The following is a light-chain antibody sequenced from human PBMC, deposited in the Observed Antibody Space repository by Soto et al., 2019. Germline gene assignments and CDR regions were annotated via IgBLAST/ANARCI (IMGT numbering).Light chain of an antibody. CDR2: GAS. Sequence: EIVLTQSPGTLSLSPGERATLSCRAIQSVSSSYLAWYQQKPGQAPRLLIYGASSRATGIPDRFSGSGSGTDFTLTISRLEPEDVAVYYCQQYGSSPLLTFGGGTKVDIK. V-gene: IGKV3-20*01. CDR1: QSVSSSY. J-gene: IGKJ4*01. CDR3: QQYGSSPLLT.